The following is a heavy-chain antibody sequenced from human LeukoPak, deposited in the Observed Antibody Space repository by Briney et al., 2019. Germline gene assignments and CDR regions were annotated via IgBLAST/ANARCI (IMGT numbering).Heavy chain of an antibody. CDR3: ARDLSGVTGYTYGRGIDY. Sequence: GGSPRLSCAASGFTFSSYWMSWVRQAPGKGLEWVANIKKDGIEKYYVDSVKGRFTISRDNAKTSLYLQMNSLRAEDTAVYYCARDLSGVTGYTYGRGIDYWGQGTLVTVSS. V-gene: IGHV3-7*01. CDR1: GFTFSSYW. J-gene: IGHJ4*02. D-gene: IGHD5-18*01. CDR2: IKKDGIEK.